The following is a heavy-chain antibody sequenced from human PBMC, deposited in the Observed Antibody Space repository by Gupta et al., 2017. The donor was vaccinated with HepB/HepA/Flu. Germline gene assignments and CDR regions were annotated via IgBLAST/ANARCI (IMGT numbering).Heavy chain of an antibody. D-gene: IGHD6-6*01. CDR3: AYEESKSIAARFDY. J-gene: IGHJ4*02. Sequence: QITLEESGPTLVIPTQTLTLASSFSGFSLASNGMGVGWIRQPQGKALEWLALIFCDDDKRYRSSHKNRLTITKDTSNKKVVLTMNDIDPADTATYDCAYEESKSIAARFDYWGQGTQVTVSS. V-gene: IGHV2-5*02. CDR1: GFSLASNGMG. CDR2: IFCDDDK.